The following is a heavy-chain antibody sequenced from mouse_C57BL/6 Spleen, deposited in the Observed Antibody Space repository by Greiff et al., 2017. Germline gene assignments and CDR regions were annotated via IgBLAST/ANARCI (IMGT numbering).Heavy chain of an antibody. CDR3: ARDTVVAAYYAMDY. J-gene: IGHJ4*01. CDR2: ISDGGSYT. CDR1: GFTFSSYA. D-gene: IGHD1-1*01. V-gene: IGHV5-4*01. Sequence: EVMLVESGGGLVKPGGSLKLSCAASGFTFSSYAMSWVRQTPEKRLEWVATISDGGSYTYYPDNVKGRFTISRDNAKNNLYLQMSHLKSEDTAMYYCARDTVVAAYYAMDYWGQGTSVTVSS.